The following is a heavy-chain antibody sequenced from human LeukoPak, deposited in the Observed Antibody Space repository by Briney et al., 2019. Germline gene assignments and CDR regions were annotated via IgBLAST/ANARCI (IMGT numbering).Heavy chain of an antibody. CDR2: ISGSGGST. CDR1: GFTFSSYA. J-gene: IGHJ6*03. Sequence: GGSLRLSCAASGFTFSSYAMSWVRQAPGKGLEWVSAISGSGGSTYYADSVKGRFTISRDNSKNTLYLQMNSLRAEDTAVYYCAKVRDRRDGFNFYFYYYMDVWGKGTTVTVS. CDR3: AKVRDRRDGFNFYFYYYMDV. V-gene: IGHV3-23*01. D-gene: IGHD5-24*01.